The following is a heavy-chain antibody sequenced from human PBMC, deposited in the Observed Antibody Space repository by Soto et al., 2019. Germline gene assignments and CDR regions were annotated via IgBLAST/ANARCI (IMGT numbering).Heavy chain of an antibody. Sequence: QVQLQESGQGLVKPSQTLSLTCAGSGASLSGVGYYWHWIRQHQGKGWEWLGYIFDCGPNYYRPSLRSRLAISADTSNNQFSLRLTSVTAADTAVYYCARGWQRVTGTYDYWGQGTLVTVSS. CDR2: IFDCGPN. J-gene: IGHJ4*02. CDR1: GASLSGVGYY. D-gene: IGHD1-20*01. CDR3: ARGWQRVTGTYDY. V-gene: IGHV4-31*11.